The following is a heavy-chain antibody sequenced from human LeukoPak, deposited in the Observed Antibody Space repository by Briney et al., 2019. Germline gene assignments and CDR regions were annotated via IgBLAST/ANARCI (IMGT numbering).Heavy chain of an antibody. J-gene: IGHJ4*02. CDR1: GFTFSSYG. V-gene: IGHV3-23*01. CDR3: ARDLGQWPLLGAFAY. CDR2: ISGSGGST. Sequence: PGGSLRLSCAASGFTFSSYGMSWVRQAPGRGLEWVSAISGSGGSTYYADSVKGRFTISRDNSKNTLYLHMNSLRAEHTAVYYCARDLGQWPLLGAFAYWGQGTLVTVSS. D-gene: IGHD6-19*01.